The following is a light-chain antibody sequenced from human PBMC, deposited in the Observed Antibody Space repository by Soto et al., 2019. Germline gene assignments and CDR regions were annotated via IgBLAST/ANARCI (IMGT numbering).Light chain of an antibody. CDR2: DSS. CDR1: QSVSSS. V-gene: IGKV3-11*01. J-gene: IGKJ4*02. Sequence: EIVLTQFPATLSLSPGDGATLSCRASQSVSSSLAWYQQRRGQAPRLLIYDSSNRAAGIPARFSGSWSGTDYSLIISSLEPEDFAVYYCQKRSVWPLTFGGGTRVEIK. CDR3: QKRSVWPLT.